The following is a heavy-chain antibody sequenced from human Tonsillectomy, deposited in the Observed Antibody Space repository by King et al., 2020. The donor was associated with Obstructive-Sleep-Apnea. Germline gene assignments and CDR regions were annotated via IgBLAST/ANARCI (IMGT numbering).Heavy chain of an antibody. J-gene: IGHJ4*02. Sequence: VQLVESGAEVKKPGASVKVSCKASGYTFTSYYMHWVRQAPGQGLEWMGIINPSGGSTSYAQKFQGRVTMTRDTSTSTVYMELSSLRSEDTAMYYCARVGPGYSSGWYYYYWGQGTLVTVSS. CDR2: INPSGGST. CDR1: GYTFTSYY. CDR3: ARVGPGYSSGWYYYY. V-gene: IGHV1-46*01. D-gene: IGHD6-19*01.